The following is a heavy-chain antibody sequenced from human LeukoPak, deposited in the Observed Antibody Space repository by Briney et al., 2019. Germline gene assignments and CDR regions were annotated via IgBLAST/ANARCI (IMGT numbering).Heavy chain of an antibody. J-gene: IGHJ5*02. D-gene: IGHD3-22*01. Sequence: SETLSLTCTVSGGSISSGDYYWSWIRQPPGKGLEWIGYIYYSGSTYYNPSLKSRVTISVDTSKNQFSLKLSSVTAADTAVYYCARAAVYYYDSSGYIDWFDPWGQGALVTVSS. CDR2: IYYSGST. CDR1: GGSISSGDYY. CDR3: ARAAVYYYDSSGYIDWFDP. V-gene: IGHV4-30-4*01.